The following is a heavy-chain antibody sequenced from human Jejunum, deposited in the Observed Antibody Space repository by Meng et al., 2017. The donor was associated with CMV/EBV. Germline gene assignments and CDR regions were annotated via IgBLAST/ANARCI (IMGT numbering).Heavy chain of an antibody. CDR2: ISHSGNYI. V-gene: IGHV3-21*06. CDR1: GFTFSTDM. J-gene: IGHJ6*02. CDR3: ARGNDFRYGMDV. D-gene: IGHD3-3*01. Sequence: SGFTFSTDMMNWVRQAPGKGLEWVSSISHSGNYIYYADSVKGRFTISRDNAKNLVYLQMNSLRGEDTAVYYCARGNDFRYGMDVWGQGTTVTVSS.